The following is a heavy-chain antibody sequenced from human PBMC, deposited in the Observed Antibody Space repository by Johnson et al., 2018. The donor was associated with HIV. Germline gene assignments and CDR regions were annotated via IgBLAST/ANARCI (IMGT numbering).Heavy chain of an antibody. CDR1: GFTFNTYW. CDR2: ISGSGAST. J-gene: IGHJ3*02. D-gene: IGHD2-15*01. Sequence: VQLVESGGGLVQPGGSLRLSCAVSGFTFNTYWMHWVRQAPGKGLEWVSGISGSGASTYYADSVKGRLTISRDNSKSPLYLQMNSLRADDTAVYYCAKIARRCSGGSCYTTSDAFDIWGQGTMVTVSS. V-gene: IGHV3-23*04. CDR3: AKIARRCSGGSCYTTSDAFDI.